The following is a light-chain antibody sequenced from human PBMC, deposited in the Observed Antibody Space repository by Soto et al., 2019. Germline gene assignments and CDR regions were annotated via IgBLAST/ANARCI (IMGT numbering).Light chain of an antibody. Sequence: QSALTQPASVSGSPGQSITISCTGTSSDVGGYNYVSWYQQHPGKAPKLMIYDVSNRPSGVSNRFSGSKSGNTASLTISGLQAEDEADYYCSSYTSSSILVFGEGAKLTVL. CDR2: DVS. CDR3: SSYTSSSILV. J-gene: IGLJ2*01. V-gene: IGLV2-14*01. CDR1: SSDVGGYNY.